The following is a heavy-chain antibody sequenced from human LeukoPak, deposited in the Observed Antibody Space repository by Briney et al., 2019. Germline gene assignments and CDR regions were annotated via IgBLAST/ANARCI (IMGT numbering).Heavy chain of an antibody. CDR3: ARQGNYDSSGYPYNWFDP. V-gene: IGHV4-59*08. D-gene: IGHD3-22*01. Sequence: SETLSLTCTVSGGSISSYYRSWIRQPPGKGLEWIGYIYYSGSTNYNPSLKSRVTISVDTSKNQFSLKLSSVTAADTAVYYCARQGNYDSSGYPYNWFDPWGQGTLVTVSS. CDR2: IYYSGST. J-gene: IGHJ5*02. CDR1: GGSISSYY.